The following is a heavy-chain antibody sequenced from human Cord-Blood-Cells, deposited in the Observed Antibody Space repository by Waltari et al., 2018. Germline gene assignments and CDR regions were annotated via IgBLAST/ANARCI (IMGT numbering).Heavy chain of an antibody. V-gene: IGHV3-30*18. CDR2: ISYYGSNK. Sequence: QVQLVESGGGVVQPGRSLRLSCAASGFTFSSYGMHWVRQAPGKGLGWGAVISYYGSNKYYADSVKGRFTISRDNSKNTLYLQMNSLRAEDTAVYYCAKDGHSSGSFDYWGQGTLVTVSS. D-gene: IGHD6-19*01. CDR1: GFTFSSYG. J-gene: IGHJ4*02. CDR3: AKDGHSSGSFDY.